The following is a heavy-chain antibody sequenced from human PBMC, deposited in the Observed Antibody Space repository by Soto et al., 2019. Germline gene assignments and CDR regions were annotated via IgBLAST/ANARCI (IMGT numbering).Heavy chain of an antibody. CDR1: LYTFTFYY. J-gene: IGHJ6*02. D-gene: IGHD3-3*01. CDR3: ADIWSAYRKVKTPPMDV. Sequence: ASVKXSFKASLYTFTFYYMHWLRQAPGQGLEWMVWINPNSGGTNYAQKFQGRVTMTRDTSISTAYMELSRLRSDDTAVYYCADIWSAYRKVKTPPMDVWGQGTTVTVSS. V-gene: IGHV1-2*02. CDR2: INPNSGGT.